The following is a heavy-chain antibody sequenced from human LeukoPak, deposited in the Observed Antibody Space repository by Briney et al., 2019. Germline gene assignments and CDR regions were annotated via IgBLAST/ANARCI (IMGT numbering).Heavy chain of an antibody. CDR2: IDPSDSYT. D-gene: IGHD3-10*01. CDR3: ARHRPGSGSYYEDGDWFDP. CDR1: GYSFTSYW. Sequence: GESLKISCKGSGYSFTSYWISWVRQMPGKGLEWMGRIDPSDSYTNYSPSLQGHVTISADKSISTAYLQWSSLKASDTAMYYCARHRPGSGSYYEDGDWFDPWGQGTLVTVSS. V-gene: IGHV5-10-1*01. J-gene: IGHJ5*02.